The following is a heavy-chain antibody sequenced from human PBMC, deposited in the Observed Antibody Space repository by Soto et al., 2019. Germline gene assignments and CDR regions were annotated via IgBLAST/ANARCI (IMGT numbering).Heavy chain of an antibody. CDR2: ISAHNVNT. J-gene: IGHJ4*02. CDR1: GYAFTTYG. Sequence: QVHLVKSGDELKKPGASVKVSCKGSGYAFTTYGITWVRQAPGQGLEGMGWISAHNVNTNYAQKLPGSVTVTRDTSTSTAYMELRSLRSDDTAVYYCARGRYGDYWGQGALVTVSS. CDR3: ARGRYGDY. V-gene: IGHV1-18*01. D-gene: IGHD1-1*01.